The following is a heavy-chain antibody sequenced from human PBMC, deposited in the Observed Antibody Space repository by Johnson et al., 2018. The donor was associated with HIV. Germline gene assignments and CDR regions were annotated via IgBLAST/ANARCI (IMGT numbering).Heavy chain of an antibody. V-gene: IGHV3-30*18. Sequence: QVQLVESGGGVVQPGGSLRLSCVATAFTVSSNYMSWVRQAPGKGLEWVAVISYDGSNKYYADSVKGRFTISRDNSKNTLYLQMNSLRAEDTAVHYCAKEDSSSWNAFDIWGQGTMVTVSS. D-gene: IGHD6-6*01. J-gene: IGHJ3*02. CDR2: ISYDGSNK. CDR3: AKEDSSSWNAFDI. CDR1: AFTVSSNY.